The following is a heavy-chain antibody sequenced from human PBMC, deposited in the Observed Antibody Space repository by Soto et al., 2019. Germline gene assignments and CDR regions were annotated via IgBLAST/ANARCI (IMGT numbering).Heavy chain of an antibody. D-gene: IGHD2-15*01. CDR1: GGSFSGYY. Sequence: SETLSLTCAVYGGSFSGYYWSWIRQPPGKGLEWIGEINHSGSTNYNPSLKSRVTISVDTSKNQFSLKLSSVTAADTAVYYCARGPGYCSGGSCYQIDYWGQGTLVTVSS. CDR3: ARGPGYCSGGSCYQIDY. CDR2: INHSGST. V-gene: IGHV4-34*01. J-gene: IGHJ4*02.